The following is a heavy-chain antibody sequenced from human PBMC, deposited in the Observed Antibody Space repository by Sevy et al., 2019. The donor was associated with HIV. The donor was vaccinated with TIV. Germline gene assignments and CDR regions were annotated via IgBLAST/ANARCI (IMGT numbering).Heavy chain of an antibody. CDR1: GGSFSGYY. CDR2: INHSGST. D-gene: IGHD1-1*01. Sequence: SETLSLTCAVYGGSFSGYYWSWIRQPPGKWLEWIGEINHSGSTNYNPSLKSRVTISVDTSKNQFSLKLSSVTAADTAVYYCARGVRIDGFNFDYWGQGTLVTVSS. V-gene: IGHV4-34*01. J-gene: IGHJ4*02. CDR3: ARGVRIDGFNFDY.